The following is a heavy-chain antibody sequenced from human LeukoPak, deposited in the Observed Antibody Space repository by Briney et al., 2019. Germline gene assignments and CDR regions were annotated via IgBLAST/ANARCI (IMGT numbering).Heavy chain of an antibody. D-gene: IGHD5-18*01. CDR3: AKASGYSFGHFDY. CDR2: IIWNGGRT. V-gene: IGHV3-9*01. CDR1: GFTFDDYA. J-gene: IGHJ4*02. Sequence: PWGSLRLSSAASGFTFDDYAMHWVRQGPGKGLEWVSDIIWNGGRTGYADSVKGRFTISRDNAKNSLYLQMNNLRPEDTALYYCAKASGYSFGHFDYWGQGTLVTVSS.